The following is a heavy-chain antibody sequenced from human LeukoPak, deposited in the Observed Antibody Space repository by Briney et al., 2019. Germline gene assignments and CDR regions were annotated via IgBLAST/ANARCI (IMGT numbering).Heavy chain of an antibody. Sequence: PSETLSLTCAVYGGSFSGYYWSWIRQPPGKGLEWIGEINHSGSTNYNPSLKSRVTISVDTSKNQFSQKLSSVTAADTAVYYCARGRDVVVPDDYFDYWGQGTLATVSS. V-gene: IGHV4-34*01. D-gene: IGHD2-2*01. J-gene: IGHJ4*02. CDR3: ARGRDVVVPDDYFDY. CDR1: GGSFSGYY. CDR2: INHSGST.